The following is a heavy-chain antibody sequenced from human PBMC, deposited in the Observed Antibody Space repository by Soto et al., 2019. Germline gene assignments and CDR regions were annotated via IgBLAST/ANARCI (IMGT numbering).Heavy chain of an antibody. D-gene: IGHD2-8*01. Sequence: ASVKVSCKASGYSFTDYHIHWVRQAPGQGLEWLGRITPKSGGTSTAQKFQGWVTMTTGTSISTASMELTRLTSDDTAIYYCARGDSTDCSNGVCSFFYNHDMDVWGQGTTVTVSS. CDR2: ITPKSGGT. J-gene: IGHJ6*02. CDR3: ARGDSTDCSNGVCSFFYNHDMDV. V-gene: IGHV1-2*04. CDR1: GYSFTDYH.